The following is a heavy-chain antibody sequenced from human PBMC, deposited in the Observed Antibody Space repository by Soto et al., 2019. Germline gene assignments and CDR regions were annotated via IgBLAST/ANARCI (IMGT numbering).Heavy chain of an antibody. J-gene: IGHJ4*02. CDR3: TQIYGSGSWGWYFHS. D-gene: IGHD1-26*01. Sequence: QITLKESGPSLVRPTETLTLTCTFSGFSLITGVGVGWVRQPPGKALEWLAVIFWDKNDYYRPSLQTRVTISKYTSEDQVVLTLTNMDPEDPATYFCTQIYGSGSWGWYFHSWGQGTLVTVSS. CDR1: GFSLITGVG. CDR2: IFWDKND. V-gene: IGHV2-5*02.